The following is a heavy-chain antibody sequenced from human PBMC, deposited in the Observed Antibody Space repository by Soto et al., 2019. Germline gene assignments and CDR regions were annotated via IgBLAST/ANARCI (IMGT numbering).Heavy chain of an antibody. CDR3: ARDQTTVGAGYYYYGIDV. CDR1: GFTFSTYA. Sequence: PGGSLRLSCAASGFTFSTYAIHWVRQAPGKGLEWVALISNDGGSKYYADSVKGRLTISRDKSKNTLSLQMDGLRVEDTAVYYCARDQTTVGAGYYYYGIDVWGHG. D-gene: IGHD4-17*01. CDR2: ISNDGGSK. J-gene: IGHJ6*01. V-gene: IGHV3-30-3*01.